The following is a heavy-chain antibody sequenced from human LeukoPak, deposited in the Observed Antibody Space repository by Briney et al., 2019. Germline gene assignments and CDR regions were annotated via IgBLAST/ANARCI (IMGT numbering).Heavy chain of an antibody. V-gene: IGHV3-21*01. CDR3: ARTVLRSLGEFSLRGWFDP. Sequence: GGSLRLSCAASGFTFSSYSMNWVRQAPGKGLEWVSSITSSSSYIYYADSVKGRFTISRDNAKNSLYLQMNSLRAEDTAVYYCARTVLRSLGEFSLRGWFDPWGQGTLVIVSS. D-gene: IGHD3-16*01. CDR1: GFTFSSYS. CDR2: ITSSSSYI. J-gene: IGHJ5*02.